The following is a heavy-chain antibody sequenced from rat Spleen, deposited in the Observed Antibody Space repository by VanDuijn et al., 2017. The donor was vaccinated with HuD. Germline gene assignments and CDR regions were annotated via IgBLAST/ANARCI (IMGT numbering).Heavy chain of an antibody. V-gene: IGHV2-43*01. D-gene: IGHD4-3*01. CDR3: ARDMNSGYYFDY. J-gene: IGHJ2*01. CDR2: IWTDGST. CDR1: GFSLTSYH. Sequence: QVQLKESGPGLVQPSQTLSLTCTVSGFSLTSYHVSWVRQPPGKGLEWMGIIWTDGSTAYNSLLKSRLSISRDTSKSQVFLKMNSLQTEDKATYYCARDMNSGYYFDYWGQGVMVSVSS.